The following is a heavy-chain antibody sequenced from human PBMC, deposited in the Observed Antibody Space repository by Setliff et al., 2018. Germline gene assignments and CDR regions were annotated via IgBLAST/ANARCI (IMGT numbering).Heavy chain of an antibody. D-gene: IGHD3-10*01. V-gene: IGHV3-23*01. J-gene: IGHJ5*02. CDR3: AKNGFGVVALGVNNWFDP. CDR1: GFTFSSYA. Sequence: PGESLKISCAASGFTFSSYAMSWVRQAPGKGLEWVPAISGSGGSTYYADSVKGRFTISRDNSKNTLYLQMNSLRAEDTAVYYCAKNGFGVVALGVNNWFDPWGQGTLVTVSS. CDR2: ISGSGGST.